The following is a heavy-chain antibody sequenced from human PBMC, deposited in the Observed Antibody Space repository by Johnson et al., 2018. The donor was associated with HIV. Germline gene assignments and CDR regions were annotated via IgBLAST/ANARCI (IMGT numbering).Heavy chain of an antibody. CDR3: ARLPSWRGAFDI. Sequence: QVQLVESGGGVVQPGRSLRLSCAASGFTFSSYAMHWVRQAPGKGLEWVAVISYDGSNKYYADSVKGRFTISRDNSQNTLYLQMNSLRAEDTAVYYCARLPSWRGAFDIWGQGTMVTVSS. CDR1: GFTFSSYA. CDR2: ISYDGSNK. D-gene: IGHD3-10*01. V-gene: IGHV3-30*14. J-gene: IGHJ3*02.